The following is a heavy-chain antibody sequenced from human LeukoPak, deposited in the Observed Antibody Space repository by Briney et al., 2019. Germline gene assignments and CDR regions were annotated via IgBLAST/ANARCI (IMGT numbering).Heavy chain of an antibody. V-gene: IGHV3-30*18. D-gene: IGHD4-17*01. J-gene: IGHJ3*02. Sequence: GGSLRLSCAASGFTFSSYGMHWVRQAPGKGLEWVAVISYDGSNKYYADSVKGRFTISRDNSKNTLYLQMNSLRAEDTAVYYCAKDRDTVTPLDAFDIWGQGTMVTVSS. CDR1: GFTFSSYG. CDR3: AKDRDTVTPLDAFDI. CDR2: ISYDGSNK.